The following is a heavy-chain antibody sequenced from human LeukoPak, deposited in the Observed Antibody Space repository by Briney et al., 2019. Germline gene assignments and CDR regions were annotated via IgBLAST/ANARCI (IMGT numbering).Heavy chain of an antibody. Sequence: GGSLRLSCAASGFTLSTYNTHWVRQAPGKGLEWVSSITSSSTYYADSVKGRFTISRDNAKNSLYLQMNSLRAEDTAVYYCARDRVTTTAFDIWGQGTMVTVSS. V-gene: IGHV3-21*01. J-gene: IGHJ3*02. CDR1: GFTLSTYN. D-gene: IGHD5-12*01. CDR2: ITSSSTY. CDR3: ARDRVTTTAFDI.